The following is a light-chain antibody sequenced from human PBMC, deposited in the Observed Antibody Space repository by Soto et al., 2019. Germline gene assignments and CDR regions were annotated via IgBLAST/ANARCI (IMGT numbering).Light chain of an antibody. CDR3: QVWDSSTDHVV. CDR2: YDS. V-gene: IGLV3-21*04. CDR1: NIGTKN. J-gene: IGLJ2*01. Sequence: SYELTQPPSVSVAPGKTARITCGGSNIGTKNVHWYQQKPGQAPVVVIYYDSDRPSGIPERLSGSNSGNTATLTISRVEAGDEADFYCQVWDSSTDHVVFGGGTTLTVL.